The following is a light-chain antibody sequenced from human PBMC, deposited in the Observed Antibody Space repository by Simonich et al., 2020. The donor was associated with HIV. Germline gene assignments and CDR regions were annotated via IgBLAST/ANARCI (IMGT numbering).Light chain of an antibody. J-gene: IGLJ3*02. CDR2: EVS. CDR3: SSYVGTKTV. V-gene: IGLV2-8*01. CDR1: SSDVGGYNY. Sequence: QSALTQPPSASGSPGQSVTIACTGTSSDVGGYNYVSWYQQYSGKATKLRIYEVSKRPSGVPNRFSGSKSGNTASLTVSGLQAEDEADYYCSSYVGTKTVFGGGTKLTVL.